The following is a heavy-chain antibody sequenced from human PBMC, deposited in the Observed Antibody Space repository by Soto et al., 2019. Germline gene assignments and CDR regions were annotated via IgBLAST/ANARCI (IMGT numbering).Heavy chain of an antibody. V-gene: IGHV5-10-1*01. Sequence: PGDSLKMSCACFGYPFTIFCISLVGRMPGKGLEWMGRIDPGDSYTNYSPSFQGHVSISADKSISTAYLQWSSLKASDTAVYYCARLYCTTATCDSWFDPWGQGALVTVSS. CDR1: GYPFTIFC. CDR3: ARLYCTTATCDSWFDP. CDR2: IDPGDSYT. J-gene: IGHJ5*02. D-gene: IGHD2-8*01.